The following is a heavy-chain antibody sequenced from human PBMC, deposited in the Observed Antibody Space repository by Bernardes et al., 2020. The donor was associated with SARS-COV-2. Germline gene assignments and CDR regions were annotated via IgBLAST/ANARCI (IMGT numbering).Heavy chain of an antibody. Sequence: GCPLRLSCAASGFTFRDSYMSWIRQAPGKGLEWVSYISSSANTIYYADSVKGRFTISRDNAKNSLYLQMNSLRAEDTAVYYCARDWGLDSWGQGTLVTVSS. CDR1: GFTFRDSY. J-gene: IGHJ4*02. V-gene: IGHV3-11*01. CDR3: ARDWGLDS. CDR2: ISSSANTI. D-gene: IGHD3-16*01.